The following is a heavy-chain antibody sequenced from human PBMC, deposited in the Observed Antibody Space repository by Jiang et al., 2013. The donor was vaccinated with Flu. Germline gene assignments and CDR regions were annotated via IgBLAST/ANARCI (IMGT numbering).Heavy chain of an antibody. J-gene: IGHJ2*01. CDR2: ISGSGGST. CDR3: ARSGGSRDYWYFDL. V-gene: IGHV3-23*01. D-gene: IGHD2-15*01. CDR1: GFTFSSYA. Sequence: QLLESGGGLVQPGGSLRLSCAASGFTFSSYAMSWVRQAPGKGLEWVSAISGSGGSTYYADSVKGRFTISRDNSKNTLYLQMNSLRAEDTAVYYCARSGGSRDYWYFDLWGRGTLVTVSS.